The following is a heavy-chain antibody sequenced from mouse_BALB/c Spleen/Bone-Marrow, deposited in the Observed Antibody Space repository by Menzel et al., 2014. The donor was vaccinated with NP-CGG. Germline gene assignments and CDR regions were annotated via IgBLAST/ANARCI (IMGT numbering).Heavy chain of an antibody. CDR3: TRHWDYAMDY. J-gene: IGHJ4*01. D-gene: IGHD4-1*01. Sequence: QVQLQQPGAELVRPGASVTPSCKASGYTFTDYEMHWVKQTPVHGLEWIGAIDPETGGTAYNQKFKGKATLTADKSSSTAYMEHRSLTSEDSAVYYCTRHWDYAMDYWGQRASVTVSS. CDR2: IDPETGGT. CDR1: GYTFTDYE. V-gene: IGHV1-15*01.